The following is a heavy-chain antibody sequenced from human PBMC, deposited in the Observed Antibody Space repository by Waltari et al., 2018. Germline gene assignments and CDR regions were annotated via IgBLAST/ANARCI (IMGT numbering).Heavy chain of an antibody. CDR2: GNSAGTGS. CDR3: ARDTPGDGIDY. V-gene: IGHV3-74*01. CDR1: GFTFSDYW. Sequence: EVQLVESGGGLVQPGGSLRLSCAASGFTFSDYWMHWVRQVPGKGLLWASNGNSAGTGSSYADSVKGRFTISRDNARNILYLQMNSRTVEDTAVYYCARDTPGDGIDYWGQGTLVTVSP. D-gene: IGHD2-21*01. J-gene: IGHJ4*02.